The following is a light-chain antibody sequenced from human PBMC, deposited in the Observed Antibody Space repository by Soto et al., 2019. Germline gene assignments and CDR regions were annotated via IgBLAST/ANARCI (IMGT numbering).Light chain of an antibody. CDR1: QNINTY. Sequence: EIVFTQSPATLSLSPGEKATPSCRASQNINTYLGWYQQKPGQAPRLLIYDAANRATGVPARFSASGSGTDFTLTITTLEPEDFAVYYCQHRYNWPLTFGAGTKVDIK. V-gene: IGKV3-11*01. CDR2: DAA. J-gene: IGKJ4*01. CDR3: QHRYNWPLT.